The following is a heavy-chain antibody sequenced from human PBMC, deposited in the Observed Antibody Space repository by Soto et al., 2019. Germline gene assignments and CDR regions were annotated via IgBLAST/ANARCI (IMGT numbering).Heavy chain of an antibody. V-gene: IGHV1-8*01. CDR3: ARAMGEICRMDV. Sequence: QVQLVQSGAEVKKPGASVKVSCKASGYTFTSYDINWVRQATGQGLEWMGWTNPNSGNTGYAQKFQGRVTMTRSTSRNTACMALTSLRSADTVVDYCARAMGEICRMDVWGHVTTVTVSS. J-gene: IGHJ6*02. CDR1: GYTFTSYD. D-gene: IGHD1-26*01. CDR2: TNPNSGNT.